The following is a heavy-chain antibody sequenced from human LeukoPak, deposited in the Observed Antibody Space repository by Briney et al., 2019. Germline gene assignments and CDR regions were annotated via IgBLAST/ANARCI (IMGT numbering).Heavy chain of an antibody. CDR1: GFTFSSYG. CDR3: ARAQAYYYDSKGFSIGSEGYFDY. CDR2: IWYDGSNK. J-gene: IGHJ4*02. Sequence: GRSLRLSCAASGFTFSSYGMHWVRQAPGKGLEWVAVIWYDGSNKYYADSVKGRFTISRDNSKNTLYLQMNSLRAEDTAVYYCARAQAYYYDSKGFSIGSEGYFDYWGQGTLVTVSS. D-gene: IGHD3-22*01. V-gene: IGHV3-33*01.